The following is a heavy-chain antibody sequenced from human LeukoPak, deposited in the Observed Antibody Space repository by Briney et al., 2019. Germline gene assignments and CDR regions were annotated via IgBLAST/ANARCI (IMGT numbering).Heavy chain of an antibody. D-gene: IGHD2-15*01. CDR1: GGSISSYY. J-gene: IGHJ4*02. Sequence: LSLTCTVSGGSISSYYWGWIRQPPGKGLEWISHINTDSSSIHYADSMKGRFTISRDNAKNSLYLQMNNLRGEDTAIYYCVRDATLIPGTVYFDYWGQGALVTVSS. V-gene: IGHV3-11*06. CDR2: INTDSSSI. CDR3: VRDATLIPGTVYFDY.